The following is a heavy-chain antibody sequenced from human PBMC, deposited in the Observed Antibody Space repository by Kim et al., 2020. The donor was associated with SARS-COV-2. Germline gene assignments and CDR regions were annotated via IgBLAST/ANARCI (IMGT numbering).Heavy chain of an antibody. D-gene: IGHD6-19*01. Sequence: ADSGKGRYTISRDNAKNSLYLQMNSLRDEDTAVYYCARDHDSSVSPRGSLWGQGTMVTVSS. V-gene: IGHV3-48*02. J-gene: IGHJ3*01. CDR3: ARDHDSSVSPRGSL.